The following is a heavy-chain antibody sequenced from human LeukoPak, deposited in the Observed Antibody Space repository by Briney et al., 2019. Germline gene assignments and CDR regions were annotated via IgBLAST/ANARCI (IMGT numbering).Heavy chain of an antibody. CDR1: GFTFSSYA. CDR3: ARADRGYGQNSYFDY. V-gene: IGHV3-30-3*01. D-gene: IGHD5-12*01. J-gene: IGHJ4*02. Sequence: GGSLRLSCAASGFTFSSYAMHWVRQAPGKGLEWVAVISYDGSNKYYADSVKGRFTISRDNSKNTLYLQMNSLRAEDTAVYYCARADRGYGQNSYFDYWGQGTLVTVPS. CDR2: ISYDGSNK.